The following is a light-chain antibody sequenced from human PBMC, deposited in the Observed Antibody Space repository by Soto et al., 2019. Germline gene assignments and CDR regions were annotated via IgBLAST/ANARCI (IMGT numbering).Light chain of an antibody. CDR3: QKYDSAPLT. V-gene: IGKV1-27*01. CDR1: QGISNY. J-gene: IGKJ1*01. CDR2: GAS. Sequence: EIQMTQSPSSLSASVGDRVTITCRASQGISNYLAWYQQKPGKVPKLLIYGASTLQSWVPSRLSGSGSGTDFTLIINSLQPEDVATYYCQKYDSAPLTFGQGTKVEI.